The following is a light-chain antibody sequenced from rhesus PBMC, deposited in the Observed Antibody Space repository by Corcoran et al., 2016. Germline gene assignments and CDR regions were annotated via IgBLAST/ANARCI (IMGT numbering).Light chain of an antibody. J-gene: IGKJ4*01. Sequence: DIQMTQSLSSLSASVGDTVTITCRASQSISSWLDWYQQKPGKAPKLLIYKASSLQSGVPSRCSGSGSGTDFTLTISSLQPEDFATYYCLQYSSSPLTFGGGTKVEIK. CDR3: LQYSSSPLT. CDR1: QSISSW. CDR2: KAS. V-gene: IGKV1-22*01.